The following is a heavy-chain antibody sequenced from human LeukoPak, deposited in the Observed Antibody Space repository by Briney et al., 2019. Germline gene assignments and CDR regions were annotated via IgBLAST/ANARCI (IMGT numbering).Heavy chain of an antibody. D-gene: IGHD6-13*01. CDR3: ARVAAAGTGWFDP. V-gene: IGHV1-2*02. J-gene: IGHJ5*02. CDR2: INPNSGGT. Sequence: GASVKVSCKASGYTFSKYGITWVRQAPGQGLEWMGWINPNSGGTNYAQKFQGRVTMTRDTSISTAYMELSRLRSDDTAVYYCARVAAAGTGWFDPWGQGTLVTVSS. CDR1: GYTFSKYG.